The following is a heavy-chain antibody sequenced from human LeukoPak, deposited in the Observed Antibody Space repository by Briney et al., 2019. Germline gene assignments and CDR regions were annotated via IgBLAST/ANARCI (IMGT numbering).Heavy chain of an antibody. J-gene: IGHJ5*02. CDR2: IANDGKTT. V-gene: IGHV3-30*18. CDR3: TKEGLPSGSSWSAWFDP. Sequence: GGSLRLSCAASGFTFSNYWMSWVRQAPGKGLEWVAVIANDGKTTYYADSVKGRFTISRDNSKNTLYLQMNSLRAEDTAVYYCTKEGLPSGSSWSAWFDPWGQGTLVTVSS. CDR1: GFTFSNYW. D-gene: IGHD3-10*01.